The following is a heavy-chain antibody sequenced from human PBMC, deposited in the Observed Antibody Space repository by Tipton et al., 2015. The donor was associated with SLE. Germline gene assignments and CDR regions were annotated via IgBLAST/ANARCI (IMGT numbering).Heavy chain of an antibody. Sequence: TLSLTCSVSDDSIRDYYFSWIRQPPGKELEWIGYISYSGSTIYNPSLESRVTISLDTSKNHLSLKLRSVTAADTAIYYCARQLGYGDPFAFDYWGQGTLVTVSS. CDR2: ISYSGST. J-gene: IGHJ4*02. CDR3: ARQLGYGDPFAFDY. CDR1: DDSIRDYY. V-gene: IGHV4-59*08. D-gene: IGHD4-17*01.